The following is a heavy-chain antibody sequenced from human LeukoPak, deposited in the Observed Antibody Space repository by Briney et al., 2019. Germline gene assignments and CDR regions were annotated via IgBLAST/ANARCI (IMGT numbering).Heavy chain of an antibody. J-gene: IGHJ4*02. CDR2: INFDGSDT. Sequence: GGSLRLSCAAFGITLSGYRMHWVRQAPGKGLVWVSRINFDGSDTSYADFVKGRFTISRDNAKNTLFLQMNSLRAEDTAVYYCTRSLMDWGQGIRVTVSS. D-gene: IGHD3-16*01. CDR3: TRSLMD. V-gene: IGHV3-74*01. CDR1: GITLSGYR.